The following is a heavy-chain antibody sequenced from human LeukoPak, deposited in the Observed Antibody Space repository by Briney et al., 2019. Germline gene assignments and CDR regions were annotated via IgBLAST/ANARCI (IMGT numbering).Heavy chain of an antibody. CDR2: ISGSGGST. J-gene: IGHJ3*02. D-gene: IGHD2-15*01. Sequence: HPGGSLRLSCAASGFTFSSYAMSWVRQAPGKGLEWVSAISGSGGSTYYADSVKGRFTISRDNSKNTLYLQMNSLRAEDTAVSYSANPILAEVMVAVSDAIDISGQGTMVTASS. CDR3: ANPILAEVMVAVSDAIDI. V-gene: IGHV3-23*01. CDR1: GFTFSSYA.